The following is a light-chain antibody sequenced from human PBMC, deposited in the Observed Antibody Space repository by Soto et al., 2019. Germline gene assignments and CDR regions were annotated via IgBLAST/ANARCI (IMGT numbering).Light chain of an antibody. V-gene: IGKV2-30*01. J-gene: IGKJ2*01. CDR3: MQGTHWPWGNT. CDR1: QSLVYSDGNTY. Sequence: DVVMTQSPLSLPVTLGQPASISCRSSQSLVYSDGNTYLNWFQQRPGQSPRRLIYKVSNRDSGVPDRFSGSGSGTDFTLKISRVEAEDVGVYYCMQGTHWPWGNTFGQGTKLEIK. CDR2: KVS.